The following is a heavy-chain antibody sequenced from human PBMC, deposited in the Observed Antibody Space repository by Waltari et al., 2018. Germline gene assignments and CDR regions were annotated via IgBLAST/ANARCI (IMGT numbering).Heavy chain of an antibody. Sequence: QVQLVESGGGLVKPGGSLRLSRAAPGFTFSDYYMTLLRQAPGKGLEWVSYISSSGSTIYYADSVKGRFTISRDNAKNSLYLQMNSLRAEDTAVYYCARDRYFNYYYMDVWGKGTTVTVSS. V-gene: IGHV3-11*04. D-gene: IGHD1-1*01. CDR1: GFTFSDYY. CDR3: ARDRYFNYYYMDV. CDR2: ISSSGSTI. J-gene: IGHJ6*03.